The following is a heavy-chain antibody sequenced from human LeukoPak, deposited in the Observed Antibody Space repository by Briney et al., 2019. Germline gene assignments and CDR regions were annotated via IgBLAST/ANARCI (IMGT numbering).Heavy chain of an antibody. Sequence: SETLPLTCSVSGGSLSTYYWTWTRQPPGKGLEWIGFIHQSGSTEYNPSLKSRVTMSLDTSRNQFSLKMSTVTAADTAVYYCSREQYTSGGSGWFGMDVWGQGTTVTVSS. J-gene: IGHJ6*02. V-gene: IGHV4-59*12. CDR3: SREQYTSGGSGWFGMDV. D-gene: IGHD6-19*01. CDR1: GGSLSTYY. CDR2: IHQSGST.